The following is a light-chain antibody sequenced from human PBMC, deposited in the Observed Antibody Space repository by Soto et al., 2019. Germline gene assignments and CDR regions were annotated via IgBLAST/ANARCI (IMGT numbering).Light chain of an antibody. CDR3: SSYAGSNNWV. V-gene: IGLV2-8*01. CDR1: SSDVGAFDY. Sequence: QSALTQPPSASGSRGQSVAISCTGTSSDVGAFDYVSWYQHHPGKVPKLLIYDVTKRPSGVPDRFSGSKSGNTASLTVSGLQAEDAADYYCSSYAGSNNWVFGGGTKLTVL. J-gene: IGLJ3*02. CDR2: DVT.